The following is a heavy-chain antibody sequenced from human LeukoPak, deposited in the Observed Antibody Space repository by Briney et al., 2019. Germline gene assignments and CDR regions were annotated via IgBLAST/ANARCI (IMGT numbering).Heavy chain of an antibody. Sequence: GESLKISCKGFGYSFTNYWIAWVRQMPGKGLEWMGIIYPGDSDTRYSPSFQGQVTISADKSINTAYLQWSSLKASDTAMYYCARPRGSSGYVDYWGQGTLVTVSS. CDR3: ARPRGSSGYVDY. V-gene: IGHV5-51*01. CDR1: GYSFTNYW. D-gene: IGHD6-19*01. CDR2: IYPGDSDT. J-gene: IGHJ4*02.